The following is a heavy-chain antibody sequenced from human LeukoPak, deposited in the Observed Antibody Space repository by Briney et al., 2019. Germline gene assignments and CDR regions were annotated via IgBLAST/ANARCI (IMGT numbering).Heavy chain of an antibody. Sequence: GGSLRLSCAASGFIFTSYSMNWVRQAPGKGLEWISYISSSSSTIYYADSVRGRFTISRDNAKNSLYLQMYSLRAEDTAVYYCARGFHRYNYDSGAYSVYWGQGTLVTVSS. D-gene: IGHD3-22*01. CDR1: GFIFTSYS. V-gene: IGHV3-48*01. CDR3: ARGFHRYNYDSGAYSVY. J-gene: IGHJ4*02. CDR2: ISSSSSTI.